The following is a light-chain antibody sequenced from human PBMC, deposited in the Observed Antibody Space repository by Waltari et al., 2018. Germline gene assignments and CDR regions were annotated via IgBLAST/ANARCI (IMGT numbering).Light chain of an antibody. V-gene: IGKV3-15*01. CDR3: QQYNKWPLT. CDR2: AAS. Sequence: EIVMTQSPDTLSVSPGERVALSCRASQSVGGNLAWYQQRPGQAPRLLIYAASTRATAIPASFSGGGSGTECTLTISSLQSEDFAVYYCQQYNKWPLTFGQGPKVEIK. J-gene: IGKJ1*01. CDR1: QSVGGN.